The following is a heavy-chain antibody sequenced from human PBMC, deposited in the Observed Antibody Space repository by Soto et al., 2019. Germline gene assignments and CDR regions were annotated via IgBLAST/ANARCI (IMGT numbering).Heavy chain of an antibody. J-gene: IGHJ6*04. CDR2: IDNAGTDS. CDR1: GFTLSGRS. V-gene: IGHV3-74*01. CDR3: ARGWFGPDV. Sequence: EVQLVESGGGLVQPGGSLRLSCAASGFTLSGRSMHWVLQAPGKGLVWVSGIDNAGTDSTYAGSVKGRFTSSRANAKNMPYRQMNSLRVEDTAVYYCARGWFGPDVWGKGTTVTVSS. D-gene: IGHD3-10*01.